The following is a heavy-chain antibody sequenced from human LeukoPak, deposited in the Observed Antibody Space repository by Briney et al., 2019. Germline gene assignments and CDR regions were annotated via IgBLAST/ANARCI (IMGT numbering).Heavy chain of an antibody. V-gene: IGHV1-18*01. CDR1: GYTFTSYG. Sequence: ASVKVSCKASGYTFTSYGISWVRQAPGQGLEWMGWISTYNGNTNYAQKLQGRVTMTTDTSTSTAYMELRSLRSDDTAVYYCARGPPDYEYVWGSPIEGPDYWGQGTLVTVSS. D-gene: IGHD3-16*01. CDR3: ARGPPDYEYVWGSPIEGPDY. CDR2: ISTYNGNT. J-gene: IGHJ4*02.